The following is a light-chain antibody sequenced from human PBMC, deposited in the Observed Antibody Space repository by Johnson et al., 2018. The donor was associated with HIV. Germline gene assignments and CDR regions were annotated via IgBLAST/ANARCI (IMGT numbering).Light chain of an antibody. Sequence: QSVLTQPPSVSAAPEQKVTISCSGSSSNIGKNYVSWYHQVPGTAPNLLIYDNNKRPSGIPDRFSGSKSGTSATLGITGLTTGDEADCYCGTWDRSLSAARVFGTGTKVTVL. CDR2: DNN. CDR3: GTWDRSLSAARV. V-gene: IGLV1-51*01. J-gene: IGLJ1*01. CDR1: SSNIGKNY.